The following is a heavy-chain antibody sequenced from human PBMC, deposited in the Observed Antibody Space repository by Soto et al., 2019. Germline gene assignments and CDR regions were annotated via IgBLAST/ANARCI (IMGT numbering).Heavy chain of an antibody. V-gene: IGHV3-33*01. D-gene: IGHD2-21*02. CDR1: GFTFSSYG. CDR2: IWYDGSNK. CDR3: ARVLVTGPHSHHDMDV. J-gene: IGHJ6*02. Sequence: QVQLVESGGGVVQPGRSLRLSCAASGFTFSSYGMHWVRQAPGKGLERVAVIWYDGSNKYYADSVKGRFTIARHNSKNTLYLQMNSLRAEYTAVYYCARVLVTGPHSHHDMDVLGQGTTVTVPS.